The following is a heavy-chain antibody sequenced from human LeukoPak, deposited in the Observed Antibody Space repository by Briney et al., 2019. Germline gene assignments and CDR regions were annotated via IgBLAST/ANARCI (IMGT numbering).Heavy chain of an antibody. CDR3: SXXXXXXXXAGNYYYYIDV. J-gene: IGHJ6*03. CDR1: GYTFTGYY. CDR2: VNPNSGGT. Sequence: ASVKVSCKASGYTFTGYYMHWVRQAPGQGLEWMGWVNPNSGGTNYAQKFQGRVTITRDTSITTASMELSRRRSDDTALYYCSXXXXXXXXAGNYYYYIDVWGKGTTVTVSS. V-gene: IGHV1-2*02. D-gene: IGHD1-14*01.